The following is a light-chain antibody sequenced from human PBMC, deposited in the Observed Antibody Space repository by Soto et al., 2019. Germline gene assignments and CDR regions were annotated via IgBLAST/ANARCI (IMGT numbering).Light chain of an antibody. CDR3: QQYNDWPPWT. Sequence: EIVMTQSPATLSVSPGERATLSCRASQSVSNNLAWYQQKPGQAPRLLIYGASARATGIPARFSGSGSGTEFTLTILSLQSEDFAVYYCQQYNDWPPWTFGQGTKVEIK. CDR2: GAS. J-gene: IGKJ1*01. V-gene: IGKV3-15*01. CDR1: QSVSNN.